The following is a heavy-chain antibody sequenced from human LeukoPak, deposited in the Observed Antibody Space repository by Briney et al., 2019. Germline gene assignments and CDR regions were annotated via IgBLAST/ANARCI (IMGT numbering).Heavy chain of an antibody. CDR1: GGSISSYY. CDR2: IYYSGST. D-gene: IGHD4-17*01. Sequence: PSETLSLTCTVSGGSISSYYWSWIRQPPGKGLEWIGYIYYSGSTNYNPSLKSRVTISVDTSKNQFSLKLSSVTAADTAVYYCARATVKYAFDIWGQGTMVTVSS. CDR3: ARATVKYAFDI. J-gene: IGHJ3*02. V-gene: IGHV4-59*01.